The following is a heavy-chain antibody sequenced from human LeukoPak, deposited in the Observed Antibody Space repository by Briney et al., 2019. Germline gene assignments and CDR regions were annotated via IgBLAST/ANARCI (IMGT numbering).Heavy chain of an antibody. J-gene: IGHJ3*02. D-gene: IGHD3-22*01. CDR3: ARCQSKYFYDRGGFDI. CDR2: IHYSGST. CDR1: GGSISSGGYY. Sequence: SETLSLTCTVSGGSISSGGYYWTWIRQHPGKGLEWIGYIHYSGSTYYNPSLTLRVTISVDTSKNQFSRRLSSVTAADTAVYYCARCQSKYFYDRGGFDIWGQGTMVTVSS. V-gene: IGHV4-31*03.